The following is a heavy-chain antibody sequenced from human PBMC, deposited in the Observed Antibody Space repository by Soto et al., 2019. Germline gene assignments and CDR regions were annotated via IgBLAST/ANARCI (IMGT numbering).Heavy chain of an antibody. V-gene: IGHV3-21*01. CDR2: ISSSGYI. J-gene: IGHJ4*02. Sequence: GGSLRLSCAASGFNFNSYTINWVRQAPGKRLEWLSSISSSGYIFSTDSVRGRFTISRDNSKNTLFLQMSSLRADDTAVYYCVKDRSLAVADVYYFDYWGRGTLVTVSS. D-gene: IGHD6-19*01. CDR3: VKDRSLAVADVYYFDY. CDR1: GFNFNSYT.